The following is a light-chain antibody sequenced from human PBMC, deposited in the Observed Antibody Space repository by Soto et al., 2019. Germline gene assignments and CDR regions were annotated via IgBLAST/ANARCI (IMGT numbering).Light chain of an antibody. CDR2: EVS. V-gene: IGLV2-14*01. CDR3: TSYTRDTALV. J-gene: IGLJ1*01. Sequence: LTQPASVSGSPGQSITISCTGSSSDVGTYNYVSWYQHHPGKAPKLIIYEVSNRPSGVSNRFSGSKSGSTASLTISGLEAEDEGDYHCTSYTRDTALVFGSAHNATVL. CDR1: SSDVGTYNY.